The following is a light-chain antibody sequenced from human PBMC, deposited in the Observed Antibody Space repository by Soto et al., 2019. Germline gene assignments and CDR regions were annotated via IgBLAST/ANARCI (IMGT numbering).Light chain of an antibody. CDR2: DTS. CDR3: QPRSNWPPLT. V-gene: IGKV3-11*01. J-gene: IGKJ4*01. CDR1: QSISSF. Sequence: EIVLTQSPATLSLSPGERATLSCRASQSISSFLGWYQQKPCQAPRLLIYDTSTRATGIPARFSGSESGTDFALNICSLDPEASASSSCQPRSNWPPLTFGGGTKVEIK.